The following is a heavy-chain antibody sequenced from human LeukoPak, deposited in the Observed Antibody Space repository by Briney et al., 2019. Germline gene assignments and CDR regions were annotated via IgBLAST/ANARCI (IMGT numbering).Heavy chain of an antibody. J-gene: IGHJ5*02. CDR3: ARERDSSSWYHWFDP. CDR1: GGSISSYY. V-gene: IGHV4-59*01. Sequence: SETLSLTCTVSGGSISSYYWSWIRQPPGKGLEWIGYIYYSGSTNYNPSLKSRVTISVDTSKNQFSLKLSSVTAADTAVYYCARERDSSSWYHWFDPWGQGTLVTVSS. CDR2: IYYSGST. D-gene: IGHD6-13*01.